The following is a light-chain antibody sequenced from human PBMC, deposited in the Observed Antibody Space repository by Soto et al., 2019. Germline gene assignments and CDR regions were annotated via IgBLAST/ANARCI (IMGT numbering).Light chain of an antibody. Sequence: DIQMTQSPSSVAASAGDRVTITCRASQGINIWLAWYQQKPGKAPKLLIYAASSLQRGVPSRFSGSGSGTDFTLTINSLQPEDFATYCCQHTNPFPLTVGGGTKVEIK. CDR1: QGINIW. J-gene: IGKJ4*01. CDR2: AAS. V-gene: IGKV1-12*01. CDR3: QHTNPFPLT.